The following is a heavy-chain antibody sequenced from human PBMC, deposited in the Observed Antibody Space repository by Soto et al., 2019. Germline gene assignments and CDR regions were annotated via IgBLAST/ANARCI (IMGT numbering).Heavy chain of an antibody. CDR1: ENSFTSHW. D-gene: IGHD1-26*01. CDR3: ASGVTWDYFDS. J-gene: IGHJ4*02. V-gene: IGHV5-51*01. Sequence: LRLSCRSSENSFTSHWIGWVRQMPGKGLEYMGIIYTGDSDTRYSPSFQGQVTISADKSIRTAYLQWSSLKASDTAVYYCASGVTWDYFDSWGQGTQVTVSS. CDR2: IYTGDSDT.